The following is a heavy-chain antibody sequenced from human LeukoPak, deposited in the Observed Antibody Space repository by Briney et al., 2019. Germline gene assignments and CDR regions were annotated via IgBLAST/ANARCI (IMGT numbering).Heavy chain of an antibody. D-gene: IGHD3-3*01. V-gene: IGHV4-34*01. CDR2: INHSGST. CDR3: ARADDPIFGVVVIDF. CDR1: GGSFSGYY. Sequence: SETLSLTCAVYGGSFSGYYWSWIRQPPGKGLEWIGEINHSGSTNYNPSLKSRVTISLDTSKKQFSLKLTSVTAADTAVYYCARADDPIFGVVVIDFWGQGTLVTVSS. J-gene: IGHJ4*02.